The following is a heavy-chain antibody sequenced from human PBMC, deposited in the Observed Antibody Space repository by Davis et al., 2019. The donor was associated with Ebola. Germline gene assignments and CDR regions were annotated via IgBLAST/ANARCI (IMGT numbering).Heavy chain of an antibody. CDR3: ARRVGARSGFDS. V-gene: IGHV1-8*01. CDR2: MNPNNGNT. CDR1: GYTFTDYD. D-gene: IGHD1-26*01. J-gene: IGHJ4*02. Sequence: ASVKVSCKASGYTFTDYDINWVRQATGQGLEWMGWMNPNNGNTGYAQKFQGRITMTRNISISTAYMELSSLRSDDTAVYYCARRVGARSGFDSWGQGSLVTVSS.